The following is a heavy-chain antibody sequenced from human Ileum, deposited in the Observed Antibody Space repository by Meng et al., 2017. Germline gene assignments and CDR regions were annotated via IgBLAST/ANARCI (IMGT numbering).Heavy chain of an antibody. J-gene: IGHJ4*02. Sequence: QGPRQGSGPGLVEPSGTLSLTCTVSGGSISSSFYWSWVRQSPGKGLEWIGQIYLAGSPNYNPSLESRVTISVDKSKNQFSLRLTSVTAADTAIFYCVRHGGKYFDSWGQGTLVTVSS. CDR3: VRHGGKYFDS. D-gene: IGHD2-15*01. CDR1: GGSISSSFY. V-gene: IGHV4-4*02. CDR2: IYLAGSP.